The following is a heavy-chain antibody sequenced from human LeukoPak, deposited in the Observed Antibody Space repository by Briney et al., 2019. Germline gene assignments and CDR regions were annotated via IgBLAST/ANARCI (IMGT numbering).Heavy chain of an antibody. CDR1: GFTFSSYS. J-gene: IGHJ5*02. V-gene: IGHV3-48*01. Sequence: PGGSLRLSCAASGFTFSSYSMNWVRQAPGKGLEWVSYISSSSSTIYYADSVKGRFTISRDNAKNSLYLQMNSLRAEDTAVYYCARLSFSLGIVGATKGGWFDPWGQGTLVTVSS. CDR3: ARLSFSLGIVGATKGGWFDP. CDR2: ISSSSSTI. D-gene: IGHD1-26*01.